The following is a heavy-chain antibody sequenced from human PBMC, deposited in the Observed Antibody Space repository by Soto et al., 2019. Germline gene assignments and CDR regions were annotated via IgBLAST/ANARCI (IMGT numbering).Heavy chain of an antibody. CDR1: GFTFSSYG. J-gene: IGHJ4*02. Sequence: GSLRLSCAASGFTFSSYGMHWSRQAPGKGLEWVAVISYDGSNKYYADSVKGRFTISRDNSKNTLYLQMNSLRAEDTAVYYCAKDLGSGSPLYCFDYWGQGT. CDR2: ISYDGSNK. V-gene: IGHV3-30*18. D-gene: IGHD6-19*01. CDR3: AKDLGSGSPLYCFDY.